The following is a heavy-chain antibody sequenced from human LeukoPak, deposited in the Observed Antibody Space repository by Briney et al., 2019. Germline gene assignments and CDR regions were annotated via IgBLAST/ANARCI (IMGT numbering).Heavy chain of an antibody. Sequence: ASMKVSCKTSGYSFTSHHVHWVRQAPGQGLEWMGVKFSHDGTTSYTQNFQGRLTMTRDTSTSTVYMELSSPRSEDTAVYYCARDSGNFHYDMDVWGQGTTVIVSS. J-gene: IGHJ6*02. CDR3: ARDSGNFHYDMDV. D-gene: IGHD3-10*01. CDR1: GYSFTSHH. V-gene: IGHV1-46*01. CDR2: KFSHDGTT.